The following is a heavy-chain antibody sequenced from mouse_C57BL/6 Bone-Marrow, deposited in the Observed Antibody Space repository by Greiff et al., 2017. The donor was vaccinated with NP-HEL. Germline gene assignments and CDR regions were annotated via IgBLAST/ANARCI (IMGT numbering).Heavy chain of an antibody. J-gene: IGHJ2*01. D-gene: IGHD4-1*01. CDR1: GFTFSDYG. V-gene: IGHV5-17*01. Sequence: VQLKESGGGLVKPGGSLKLSCAASGFTFSDYGMHWVRQAPEKGLEWVAYISSGSSTIYYADTGKGRFTISRENAKNTLFLQMTSLRSEDTAMYYCARGVWDRDYWGQGTTLTVSS. CDR3: ARGVWDRDY. CDR2: ISSGSSTI.